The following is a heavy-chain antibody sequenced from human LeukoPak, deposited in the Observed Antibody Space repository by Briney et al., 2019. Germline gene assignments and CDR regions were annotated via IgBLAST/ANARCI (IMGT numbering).Heavy chain of an antibody. J-gene: IGHJ4*02. Sequence: PPGRSLRLSCAASGFTFDDYAMHWVRQAPGKGLEWVSGISWNSGSIGYADSVKGRFTISRDNAKNSLYLQMNSLRAEDTALYYCAKGGLYYDFWSGPGYWGQGTLVTVPS. D-gene: IGHD3-3*01. CDR3: AKGGLYYDFWSGPGY. V-gene: IGHV3-9*01. CDR2: ISWNSGSI. CDR1: GFTFDDYA.